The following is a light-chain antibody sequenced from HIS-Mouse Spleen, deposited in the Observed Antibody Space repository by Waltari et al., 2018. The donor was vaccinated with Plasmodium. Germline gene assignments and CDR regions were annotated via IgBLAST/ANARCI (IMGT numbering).Light chain of an antibody. Sequence: SYELTQPPSVSVSPGQTARITCPGDALPKKYAYWYQQKAGQAPVLVMYEDSKRPSGIPGRFSGSSSGTMATVTISGAQVEYEADYYCYSTDSSGNHRVFGGGTKLTVL. CDR3: YSTDSSGNHRV. V-gene: IGLV3-10*01. CDR2: EDS. CDR1: ALPKKY. J-gene: IGLJ3*02.